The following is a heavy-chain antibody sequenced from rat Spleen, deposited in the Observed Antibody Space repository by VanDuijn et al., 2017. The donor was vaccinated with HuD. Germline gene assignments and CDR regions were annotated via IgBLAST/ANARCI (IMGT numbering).Heavy chain of an antibody. CDR2: IGIGNHNT. CDR1: GFTFSNYG. V-gene: IGHV5S13*01. J-gene: IGHJ2*01. CDR3: AVSGYGY. Sequence: EVQLVESGGGLVHPGRSLKLSCVASGFTFSNYGMAWVRQAPTKGLEWVASIGIGNHNTYYRDSVKGRFTISRANAENTVYLQMYSLRPEDTATYYCAVSGYGYWGQGVMVTVSS. D-gene: IGHD4-3*01.